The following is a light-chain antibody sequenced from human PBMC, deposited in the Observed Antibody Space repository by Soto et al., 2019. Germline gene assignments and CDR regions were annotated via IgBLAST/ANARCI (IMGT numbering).Light chain of an antibody. CDR1: QSISSW. CDR2: KAS. V-gene: IGKV1-5*03. CDR3: QHYNSYSPWT. J-gene: IGKJ1*01. Sequence: DIQMTQYPSTLSASVGDRVTITCRASQSISSWLAWYQQKPGKAPKLLIYKASTLKSGVPSRFSGSGSGTEFTLTISSLQPDDFATYYCQHYNSYSPWTFGQGTKVDIK.